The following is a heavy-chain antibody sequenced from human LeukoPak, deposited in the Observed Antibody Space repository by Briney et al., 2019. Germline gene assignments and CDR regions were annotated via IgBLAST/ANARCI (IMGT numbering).Heavy chain of an antibody. Sequence: PGGSLRLSCAASGFTFSSYAMSWVRQAPGKGLECVSSISGRGGTTYYADSVKGRFTISRDNSKRTLYLQMNSLRAEDTAVYYCAKAEQWLAPGDSWGRGTLVTVSS. CDR1: GFTFSSYA. CDR3: AKAEQWLAPGDS. V-gene: IGHV3-23*01. D-gene: IGHD6-19*01. CDR2: ISGRGGTT. J-gene: IGHJ4*02.